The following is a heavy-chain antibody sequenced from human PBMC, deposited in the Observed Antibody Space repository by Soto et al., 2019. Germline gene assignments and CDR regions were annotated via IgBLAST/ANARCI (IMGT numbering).Heavy chain of an antibody. CDR1: GFPFSRYE. CDR2: ISESGTSM. V-gene: IGHV3-48*03. D-gene: IGHD6-19*01. Sequence: GGSLRLSGSASGFPFSRYEMNWVRQAPGKGLEWISYISESGTSMYYADAVKGRFAISRDNAQNSLYLQMNSLRIEDTAVYYCARDQEVHDSRGHKIRAMDVWGQGTTVNVYS. J-gene: IGHJ6*02. CDR3: ARDQEVHDSRGHKIRAMDV.